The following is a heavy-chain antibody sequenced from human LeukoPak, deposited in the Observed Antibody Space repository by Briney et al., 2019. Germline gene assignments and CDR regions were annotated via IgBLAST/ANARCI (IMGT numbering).Heavy chain of an antibody. D-gene: IGHD2-2*01. Sequence: QPGGSLRLSCIASGFTFSDYSMSWVRQAPGAGLEWVSAISPAGDSTTDADSVKGRFTISRDNSKSTLYLQMNGLTAEDTALYYCARRLVTAGITDFFDSWGQGTLVSVSS. CDR3: ARRLVTAGITDFFDS. J-gene: IGHJ4*02. CDR2: ISPAGDST. V-gene: IGHV3-23*01. CDR1: GFTFSDYS.